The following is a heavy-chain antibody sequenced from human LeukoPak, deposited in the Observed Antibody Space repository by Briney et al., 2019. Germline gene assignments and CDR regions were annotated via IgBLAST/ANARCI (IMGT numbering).Heavy chain of an antibody. CDR3: ATGTGYYYDR. CDR2: ISGSGGTT. V-gene: IGHV3-23*01. Sequence: GGSLRLSCVAAGFTFSTYAMNWVRQAPGKGLEWVSTISGSGGTTYYADSVKGRFTISRDNSKNTLYLQMNSLRAEDTAVYYCATGTGYYYDRWGQGTLVTVAS. J-gene: IGHJ4*02. CDR1: GFTFSTYA. D-gene: IGHD3-9*01.